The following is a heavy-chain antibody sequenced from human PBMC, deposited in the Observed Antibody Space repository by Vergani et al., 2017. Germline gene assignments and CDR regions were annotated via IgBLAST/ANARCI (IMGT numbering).Heavy chain of an antibody. CDR3: ARHGGSGNFYHLFDS. CDR2: IYHSGST. V-gene: IGHV4-38-2*01. J-gene: IGHJ4*02. Sequence: QVQLQESGPGLVKPSETLSLTCAVSGYSISSGYYWGWIRQPPGKGLEWIGSIYHSGSTYYNPSLKSRVTISVDTSKNQFSLKLSSVTAAVTAVYYCARHGGSGNFYHLFDSWGQGTLVTVSS. CDR1: GYSISSGYY. D-gene: IGHD3-10*01.